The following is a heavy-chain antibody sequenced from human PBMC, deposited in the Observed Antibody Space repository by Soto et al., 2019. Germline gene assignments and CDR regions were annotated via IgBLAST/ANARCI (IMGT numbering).Heavy chain of an antibody. J-gene: IGHJ6*02. CDR3: ARNSHSSSRYYGMDV. CDR2: IYPGDSDT. D-gene: IGHD6-6*01. CDR1: GYSFTSYW. Sequence: PGESLKISCKGSGYSFTSYWIGWVRQMPGKGLEWMGIIYPGDSDTRYSPSFEGQVTISADKSITTAYLQWSSLKASDTAMYYCARNSHSSSRYYGMDVWGQGTTVTVSS. V-gene: IGHV5-51*01.